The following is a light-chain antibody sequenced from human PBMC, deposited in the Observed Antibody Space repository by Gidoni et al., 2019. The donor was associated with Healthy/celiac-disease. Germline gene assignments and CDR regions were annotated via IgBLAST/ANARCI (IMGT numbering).Light chain of an antibody. CDR2: GAS. Sequence: EIVMTQSPATLSVSPGERATLSCRTSQSVSSNLAWYQQKPGQAPMLLIYGASTRATGIPARFSGSVSGTEFTLTISSLQSEDFAVYYCQQYNNWLPITFGQGTRLEIK. CDR3: QQYNNWLPIT. V-gene: IGKV3D-15*01. CDR1: QSVSSN. J-gene: IGKJ5*01.